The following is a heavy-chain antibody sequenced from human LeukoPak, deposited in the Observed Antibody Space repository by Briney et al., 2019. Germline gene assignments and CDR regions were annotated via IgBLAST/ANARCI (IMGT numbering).Heavy chain of an antibody. Sequence: PGGSLRLSCTASGFTFNTYAMNWVRQAPGKGLEWVSTITGSGSSTYYADAVKGRFTISRDDSKNTLYLQMNSLRVEDTALYYCTKDLYDFWSGLDYWGQGPLVTVSS. CDR1: GFTFNTYA. V-gene: IGHV3-23*01. CDR2: ITGSGSST. J-gene: IGHJ4*02. CDR3: TKDLYDFWSGLDY. D-gene: IGHD3-3*01.